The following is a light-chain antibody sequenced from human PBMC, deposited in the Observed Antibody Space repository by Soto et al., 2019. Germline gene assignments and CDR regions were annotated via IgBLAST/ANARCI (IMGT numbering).Light chain of an antibody. CDR3: NSYTGSSTYV. V-gene: IGLV2-18*02. Sequence: QSALTQPPSVSGSPGQSVAISCTGTSSDVCSYNRVSWYQQPPGAAPKLMIYEVSNRPSGVPDRFSGSKSGNTASLTISGLQADDEADYYCNSYTGSSTYVFGTGTKVTVL. CDR1: SSDVCSYNR. CDR2: EVS. J-gene: IGLJ1*01.